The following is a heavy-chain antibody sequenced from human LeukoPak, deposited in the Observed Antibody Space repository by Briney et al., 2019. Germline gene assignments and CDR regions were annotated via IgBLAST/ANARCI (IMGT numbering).Heavy chain of an antibody. CDR1: GYTFTSYY. V-gene: IGHV1-46*01. D-gene: IGHD2-2*01. J-gene: IGHJ6*04. Sequence: ASVKVSCKASGYTFTSYYMHWVRQAPGQGLEWMGIINPSGGSTSYAQKFQGRVTMTRDTSTSTVYMELSSLRSEDTAVYYCARVLGYCSSTSCYGGVYYGMDVWGKGTTVTVS. CDR3: ARVLGYCSSTSCYGGVYYGMDV. CDR2: INPSGGST.